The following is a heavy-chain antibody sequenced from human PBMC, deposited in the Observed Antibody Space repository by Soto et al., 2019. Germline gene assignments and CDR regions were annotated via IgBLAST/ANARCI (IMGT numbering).Heavy chain of an antibody. Sequence: SETLSLTCTVSGGSNISTHWWTWVRQSPGKGLEWIGEIYHNGTTNYNPSLKSRLTISVDTSKNHFSLSLTPVTVRDTATYFCARGPQYWGPGKLVTVSS. CDR2: IYHNGTT. CDR3: ARGPQY. CDR1: GGSNISTHW. V-gene: IGHV4-4*02. J-gene: IGHJ4*02.